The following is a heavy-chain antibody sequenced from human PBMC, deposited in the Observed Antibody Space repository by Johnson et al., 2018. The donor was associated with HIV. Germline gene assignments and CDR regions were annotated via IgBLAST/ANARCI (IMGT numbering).Heavy chain of an antibody. CDR1: GFTVSSNY. CDR2: IYSGGST. D-gene: IGHD1-26*01. CDR3: ARVRGGRENAFDV. V-gene: IGHV3-66*02. J-gene: IGHJ3*01. Sequence: VQLVESGGGLVQPGGSLRLSCAASGFTVSSNYMSWVRQAPGKGLEWVSVIYSGGSTYYADSVKGRFTISRDNSKNTLSLQMNSPRVEDTALYYCARVRGGRENAFDVWGQGKMGNVSS.